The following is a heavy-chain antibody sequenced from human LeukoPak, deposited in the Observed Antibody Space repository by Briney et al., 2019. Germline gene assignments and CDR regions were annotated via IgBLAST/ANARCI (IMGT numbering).Heavy chain of an antibody. D-gene: IGHD6-13*01. CDR2: INHSGST. J-gene: IGHJ4*02. Sequence: SETLSLTCAVYGGSFSGYYRSWIRQPPGKGLEWIGEINHSGSTNYNPSLKSRVTISVDTSKNQFSLKLSSVTAADTAVYYCARGSIAAADGGPRTDYWGQGTLVTVSS. CDR3: ARGSIAAADGGPRTDY. V-gene: IGHV4-34*01. CDR1: GGSFSGYY.